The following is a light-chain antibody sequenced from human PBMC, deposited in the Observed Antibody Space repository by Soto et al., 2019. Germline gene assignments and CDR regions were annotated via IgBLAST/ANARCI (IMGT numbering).Light chain of an antibody. CDR1: QGISNS. J-gene: IGKJ3*01. Sequence: DIQMTQSPSSLSASVGDRVTITCRASQGISNSLAWYQQKPGKVPKLLIYAASTLQSGVPSRFRGSGFWTDFTLTLIRLEPEDGATYYCQKDKSAPFTFGPGTKVDIK. V-gene: IGKV1-27*01. CDR2: AAS. CDR3: QKDKSAPFT.